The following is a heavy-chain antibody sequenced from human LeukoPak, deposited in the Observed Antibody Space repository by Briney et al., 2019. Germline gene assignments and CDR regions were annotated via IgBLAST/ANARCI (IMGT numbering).Heavy chain of an antibody. V-gene: IGHV4-34*01. D-gene: IGHD6-13*01. CDR1: GFTFTDYY. J-gene: IGHJ5*02. Sequence: GSLRLSCTVSGFTFTDYYMSWVRQAPGKGLEWIGEINHSGSTNYNPSLKSRVTISVDTSKNQFSLKLSSVTAADTAVYYCARGNSFGGQHGDWFDPWGQGTLVTVSS. CDR2: INHSGST. CDR3: ARGNSFGGQHGDWFDP.